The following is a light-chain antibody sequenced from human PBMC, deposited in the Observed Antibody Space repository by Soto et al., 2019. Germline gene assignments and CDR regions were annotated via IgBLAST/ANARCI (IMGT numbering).Light chain of an antibody. Sequence: QSVLTQPPSVSGAPGQRVTISCTGSSSNIGAGYDVHWYQQLPGTAPKLLIYGNSNRPSGVPDRFSGSKSGTSASLAITGLQAEDEADYYLQSYDSRLNGFYVFGTGTKLTV. J-gene: IGLJ1*01. CDR2: GNS. V-gene: IGLV1-40*01. CDR3: QSYDSRLNGFYV. CDR1: SSNIGAGYD.